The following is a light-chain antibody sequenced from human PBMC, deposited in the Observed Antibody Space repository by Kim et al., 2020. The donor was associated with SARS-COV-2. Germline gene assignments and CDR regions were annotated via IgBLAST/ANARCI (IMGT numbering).Light chain of an antibody. CDR3: QQYGNSPET. J-gene: IGKJ2*01. CDR1: QSVSSNF. V-gene: IGKV3-20*01. CDR2: GAS. Sequence: LSPGETATLSYRASQSVSSNFLAWYQQKPGQPPRLLIYGASSRATGIPDRFRGSGSRTDFTLTINRLQPEDFAVYYCQQYGNSPETFGQGTKLEI.